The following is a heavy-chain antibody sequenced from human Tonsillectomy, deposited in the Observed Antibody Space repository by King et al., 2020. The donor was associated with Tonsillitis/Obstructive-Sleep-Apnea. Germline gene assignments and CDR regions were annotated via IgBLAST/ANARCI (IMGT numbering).Heavy chain of an antibody. CDR3: AREGSYMWGSYRSNYYYYYMDV. Sequence: VQLQESGPGLVKPSETLSLACTVSGGSVSSGSYYWSWIRQPPGKGLEWIGYIYYSGSTNYNPSLKSRVTISVDTSKNQFSLKLSSVTAADTAVYYCAREGSYMWGSYRSNYYYYYMDVWGKGTTVTVSS. D-gene: IGHD3-16*02. V-gene: IGHV4-61*01. CDR2: IYYSGST. J-gene: IGHJ6*03. CDR1: GGSVSSGSYY.